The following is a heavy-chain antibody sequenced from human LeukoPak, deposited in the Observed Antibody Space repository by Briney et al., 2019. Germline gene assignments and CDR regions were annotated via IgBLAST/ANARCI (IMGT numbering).Heavy chain of an antibody. CDR3: ARAGPYSNFDY. V-gene: IGHV4-59*08. CDR1: GGSISSYY. D-gene: IGHD4-11*01. J-gene: IGHJ4*02. Sequence: PSETLSLTCTVSGGSISSYYWSWIRQPPGKGLEWIGNIYYTGSTNYNPSLKSRVTISIDTSKNQFSLKLTSVTAADTAVYYCARAGPYSNFDYWGQGTLVTVSS. CDR2: IYYTGST.